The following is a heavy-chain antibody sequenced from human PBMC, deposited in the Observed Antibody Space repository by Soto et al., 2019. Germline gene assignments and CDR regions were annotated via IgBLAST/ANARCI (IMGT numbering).Heavy chain of an antibody. J-gene: IGHJ4*02. Sequence: GGSLRLSCAASGFTFSTYGMHWVRQAPGKGLEWVAVISYDGSNKYYADSVKGRFTISRDNSKNTLYLQMNSLRAEDTAVYYCAKDPSYYDFWSGYSPTYYFDYGAEGTMITVSA. CDR1: GFTFSTYG. V-gene: IGHV3-30*18. D-gene: IGHD3-3*01. CDR2: ISYDGSNK. CDR3: AKDPSYYDFWSGYSPTYYFDY.